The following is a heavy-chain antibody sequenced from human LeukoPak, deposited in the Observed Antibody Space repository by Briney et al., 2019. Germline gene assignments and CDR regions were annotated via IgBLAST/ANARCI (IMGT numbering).Heavy chain of an antibody. Sequence: PGGSLRLSCAASRFSFSSRAMTWVRQAPGKGLECVSRISGSGGRTYYADSVKGRFTISRDNSKNTLYIQMNRLRAEDTAVYYCAKANCGGECYYNMDVWGQGTTVIVSS. CDR1: RFSFSSRA. D-gene: IGHD2-21*01. V-gene: IGHV3-23*01. J-gene: IGHJ6*02. CDR2: ISGSGGRT. CDR3: AKANCGGECYYNMDV.